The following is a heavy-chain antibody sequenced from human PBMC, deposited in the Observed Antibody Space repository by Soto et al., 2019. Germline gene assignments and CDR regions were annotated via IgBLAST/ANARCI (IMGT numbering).Heavy chain of an antibody. D-gene: IGHD6-19*01. V-gene: IGHV3-43*01. J-gene: IGHJ4*02. CDR2: ISWDRGST. CDR1: GFTFDDYT. Sequence: EVQLVESGGVVVQPGGSLRLSCGGSGFTFDDYTMHWVRQAPGKGLVWVSLISWDRGSTYYAGSVKARYTISRDNSKNALYLQMNSLTTEVTAFYYCANGSVVLAGTLDYWGQGTLVTVSS. CDR3: ANGSVVLAGTLDY.